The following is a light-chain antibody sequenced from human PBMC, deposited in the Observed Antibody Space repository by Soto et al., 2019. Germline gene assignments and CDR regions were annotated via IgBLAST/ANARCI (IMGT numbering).Light chain of an antibody. J-gene: IGKJ5*01. CDR2: DAS. V-gene: IGKV3-11*01. Sequence: EIVLTQSPATLSLSPGERATLSCRASQSVSRYLAWYQQKPGQARRLLLYDASNRATDIPARFSGSGSGTDFTLTISSLKPEELAVYYCQQRSNWLSITFGQGTRVEIK. CDR1: QSVSRY. CDR3: QQRSNWLSIT.